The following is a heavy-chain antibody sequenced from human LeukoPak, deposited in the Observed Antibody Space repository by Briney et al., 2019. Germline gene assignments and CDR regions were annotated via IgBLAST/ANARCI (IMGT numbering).Heavy chain of an antibody. CDR2: INPNSGGT. Sequence: ASVKVSCKASGYTFTGYYMHWVRQAPGQGLEWMGWINPNSGGTNYPQKFQGRVTMTRDTSICTAYMELSRMRSDDTAVYYCARDRGQWLAVYYFDYWGQGTLVTVSS. CDR1: GYTFTGYY. CDR3: ARDRGQWLAVYYFDY. D-gene: IGHD6-19*01. V-gene: IGHV1-2*02. J-gene: IGHJ4*02.